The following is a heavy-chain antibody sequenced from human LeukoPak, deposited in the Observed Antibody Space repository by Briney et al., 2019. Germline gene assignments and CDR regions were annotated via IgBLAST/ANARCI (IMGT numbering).Heavy chain of an antibody. J-gene: IGHJ6*02. Sequence: PGGSLRLSCAASGFTFDDYAMHWVRQAPGKGLEWVSGISWNSGSIGYADSVKGRFTISRDNAKNSLYLQMNSLRAEDTALYYCAKMASQEDYGMDVWGQGTTVTVSS. D-gene: IGHD2-2*01. CDR2: ISWNSGSI. CDR1: GFTFDDYA. V-gene: IGHV3-9*01. CDR3: AKMASQEDYGMDV.